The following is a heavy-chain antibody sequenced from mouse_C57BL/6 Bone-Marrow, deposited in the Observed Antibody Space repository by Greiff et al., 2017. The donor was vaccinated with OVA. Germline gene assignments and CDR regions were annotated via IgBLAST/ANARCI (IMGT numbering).Heavy chain of an antibody. CDR1: GYTFTSYG. CDR2: IYPRSGNT. J-gene: IGHJ3*01. D-gene: IGHD2-5*01. V-gene: IGHV1-81*01. CDR3: AYYSNYESFDY. Sequence: QVQLQQSGAELARPGASVKLSCKASGYTFTSYGISWVKQRTGQGLEWIGEIYPRSGNTYYNEKFKGKATLTADKSSSTAYMELRSLTSDDSAVYFCAYYSNYESFDYWGQGTLVTVSA.